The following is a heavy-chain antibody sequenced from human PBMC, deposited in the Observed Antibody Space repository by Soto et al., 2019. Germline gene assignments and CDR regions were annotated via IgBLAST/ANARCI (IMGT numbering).Heavy chain of an antibody. Sequence: QITLNESGPTVVRPTETLTLTCSFSGFSLTTSGVGVGWIRQSPGKAPEWLALIYWDDDKRYSASLKSRLTTTKDTSKTRVVLPVSDLDPTDTATYSCAHRVLRTVFALVTTPAIYFDFGGQGTPVAVSS. D-gene: IGHD3-3*01. CDR2: IYWDDDK. J-gene: IGHJ4*02. V-gene: IGHV2-5*02. CDR3: AHRVLRTVFALVTTPAIYFDF. CDR1: GFSLTTSGVG.